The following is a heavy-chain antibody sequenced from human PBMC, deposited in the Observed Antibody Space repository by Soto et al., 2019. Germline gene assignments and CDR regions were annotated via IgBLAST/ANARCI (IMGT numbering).Heavy chain of an antibody. V-gene: IGHV3-20*04. CDR1: GFNFDDYA. D-gene: IGHD4-17*01. Sequence: EVQLVESGGGVVRPGGSLRLSCAASGFNFDDYAMSWVRQVPGKGLEWVSGITWNGRNTGYVDSVKGRFTISRDNAKNSLYLQMNSLRAEDTAFYYCVRVRAWLDDDYLGGDAFDIWGQGTMVTVSS. CDR2: ITWNGRNT. CDR3: VRVRAWLDDDYLGGDAFDI. J-gene: IGHJ3*02.